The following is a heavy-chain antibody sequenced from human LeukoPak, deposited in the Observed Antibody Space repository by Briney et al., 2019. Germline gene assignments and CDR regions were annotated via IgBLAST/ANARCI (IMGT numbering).Heavy chain of an antibody. CDR1: GYNFPSYW. V-gene: IGHV5-51*01. CDR3: ARPRITRGVIYYFDY. Sequence: GESLKISCQASGYNFPSYWIGWVRQMPGKGLEWMGIIYPGDSDTRYSPSFQGQVTISADKSISTAYLQWSSLKASDTAMYYCARPRITRGVIYYFDYWGQGTLVTVSS. J-gene: IGHJ4*02. D-gene: IGHD5-12*01. CDR2: IYPGDSDT.